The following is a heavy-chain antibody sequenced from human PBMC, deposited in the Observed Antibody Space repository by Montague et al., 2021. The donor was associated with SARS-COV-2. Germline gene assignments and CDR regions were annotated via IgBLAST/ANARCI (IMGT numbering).Heavy chain of an antibody. CDR1: GDSISSGGYY. Sequence: TLSLTCTVSGDSISSGGYYWSWIRQHPGKGLEWIGYIYYSGSTYYNPSLKSRVTISVDTSKNQFSLKLSSVTAADTAVYYCARGPLVGGYDPDGMDVWGQGTTVTVSS. D-gene: IGHD5-12*01. CDR3: ARGPLVGGYDPDGMDV. CDR2: IYYSGST. V-gene: IGHV4-31*03. J-gene: IGHJ6*02.